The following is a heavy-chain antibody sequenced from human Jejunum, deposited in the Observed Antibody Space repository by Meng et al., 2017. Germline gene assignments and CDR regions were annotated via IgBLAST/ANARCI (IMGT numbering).Heavy chain of an antibody. Sequence: EVQLVESGGGLVQPGGSLRLSCAASGFTFSDYTMAWVRQAPGKGLDWVSSISTAGNYIYYADSLKGRSTIFRDNAKNSLYLEMNTLTAEDTAVYYCVRNSGWFDFWGQGALVTVSS. CDR2: ISTAGNYI. CDR3: VRNSGWFDF. J-gene: IGHJ4*02. D-gene: IGHD5-12*01. CDR1: GFTFSDYT. V-gene: IGHV3-21*01.